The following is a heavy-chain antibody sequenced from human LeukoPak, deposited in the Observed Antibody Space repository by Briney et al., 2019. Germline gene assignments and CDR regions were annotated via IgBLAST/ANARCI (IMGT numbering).Heavy chain of an antibody. CDR3: ARGMEGPLEWQG. Sequence: SQTLSLTCTVSGGSISSGGYYWSWIRQPPGKGLEWIGYIYHSGNTYYNSSLKSRVTISVDRSKNQFSLKLSSVTAADTAVYYCARGMEGPLEWQGWGQGTLVTVSS. CDR2: IYHSGNT. CDR1: GGSISSGGYY. V-gene: IGHV4-30-2*01. D-gene: IGHD3-3*01. J-gene: IGHJ4*02.